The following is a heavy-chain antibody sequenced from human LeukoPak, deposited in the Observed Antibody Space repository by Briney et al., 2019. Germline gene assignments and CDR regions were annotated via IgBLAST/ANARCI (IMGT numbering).Heavy chain of an antibody. D-gene: IGHD6-13*01. CDR1: GYTFTAYY. V-gene: IGHV1-2*02. J-gene: IGHJ4*01. CDR3: ARETPPRRGAPAGVLFPD. CDR2: SNPNSGVT. Sequence: ASVKVSCKASGYTFTAYYIHWVRQAPGLGLEWMGWSNPNSGVTKYAQRFQGRVTMTSGTSITTAYMELSRLRSDDTAVYYCARETPPRRGAPAGVLFPDWGHGTLVTVSS.